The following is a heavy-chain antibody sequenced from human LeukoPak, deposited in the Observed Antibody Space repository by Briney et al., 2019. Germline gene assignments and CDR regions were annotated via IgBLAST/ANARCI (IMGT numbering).Heavy chain of an antibody. V-gene: IGHV1-24*01. CDR2: FDPEDGET. D-gene: IGHD6-19*01. J-gene: IGHJ5*02. CDR3: ARDLAVAGTAPLFDP. Sequence: ASVKVSCKVSGYTLTELSMHWVRQAPGKGLEWMGGFDPEDGETIYAQKFQGRVTMTEDTSTDTAYMELSSLRSEDTAVYYCARDLAVAGTAPLFDPWGQGTLVTVSS. CDR1: GYTLTELS.